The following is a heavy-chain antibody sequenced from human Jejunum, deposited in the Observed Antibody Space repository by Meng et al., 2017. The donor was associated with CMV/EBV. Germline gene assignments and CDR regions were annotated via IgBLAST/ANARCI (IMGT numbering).Heavy chain of an antibody. V-gene: IGHV1-69*05. CDR1: ATFNNGA. Sequence: ATFNNGAINWVRLAPGQGLEYMGGTLPIYGTSNYAQKFKGRVTITTDGTTNTAYMELTSLRSDDTAIYYCAIKEQYGSSLWDNWFESWGLGTLVTVSS. D-gene: IGHD6-6*01. J-gene: IGHJ5*01. CDR2: TLPIYGTS. CDR3: AIKEQYGSSLWDNWFES.